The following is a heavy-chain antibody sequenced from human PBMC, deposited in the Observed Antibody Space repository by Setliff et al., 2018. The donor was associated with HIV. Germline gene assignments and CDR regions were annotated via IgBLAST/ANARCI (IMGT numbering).Heavy chain of an antibody. Sequence: PSETLSLTCAVYGGSLSGFYWTFIRQSPGKGLEWIGEVTHSGSTTYDPSLKGRITISVDTSKKQFSLHFYSVTAADTAVYYCARSRIRGYYDTSPAMAFDIWGQGTMVTVSS. CDR2: VTHSGST. CDR3: ARSRIRGYYDTSPAMAFDI. D-gene: IGHD3-22*01. V-gene: IGHV4-34*01. CDR1: GGSLSGFY. J-gene: IGHJ3*02.